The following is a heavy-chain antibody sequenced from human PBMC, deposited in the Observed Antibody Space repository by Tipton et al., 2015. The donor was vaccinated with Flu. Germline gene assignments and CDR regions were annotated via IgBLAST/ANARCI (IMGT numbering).Heavy chain of an antibody. V-gene: IGHV4-38-2*01. CDR2: IHHYGNT. Sequence: TLSLTCDVSGDSIRSDYYWGWIRQPPGRGLEWIGNIHHYGNTYYNPSLGSRVTISIDRSKNQFSLRLSSVTAADTAMYYCARGDYGDYDHEADGFDIWGQGTLVTVSA. D-gene: IGHD4-17*01. J-gene: IGHJ3*02. CDR1: GDSIRSDYY. CDR3: ARGDYGDYDHEADGFDI.